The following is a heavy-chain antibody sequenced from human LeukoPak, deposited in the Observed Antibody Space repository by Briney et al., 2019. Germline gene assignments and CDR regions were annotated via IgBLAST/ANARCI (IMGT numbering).Heavy chain of an antibody. J-gene: IGHJ3*01. CDR1: GFIFSSYW. Sequence: PGGSLRLSCAAPGFIFSSYWMHWVRQAPGKGLVWVSRINSDASNTNYADSVKGRFTISRDNAKSTLFLQMNSLRAEDTAVYYCVRDRPAKYFGASVDAFDLWGQGTMVTVSS. CDR3: VRDRPAKYFGASVDAFDL. D-gene: IGHD4/OR15-4a*01. V-gene: IGHV3-74*01. CDR2: INSDASNT.